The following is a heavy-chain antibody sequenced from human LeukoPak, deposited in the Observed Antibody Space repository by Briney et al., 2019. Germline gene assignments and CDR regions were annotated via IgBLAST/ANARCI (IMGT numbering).Heavy chain of an antibody. CDR1: GFTFSSYS. Sequence: GGSLRLSCAASGFTFSSYSMNWVRQAPGKGLVWVSRINSDGSTPSYADSVKGRFTISRDNTKNTVYLQMNSLRAEDTAVYYCAKGGSFPLDYWGQGSLVTVSS. CDR2: INSDGSTP. J-gene: IGHJ4*02. D-gene: IGHD1-26*01. V-gene: IGHV3-74*01. CDR3: AKGGSFPLDY.